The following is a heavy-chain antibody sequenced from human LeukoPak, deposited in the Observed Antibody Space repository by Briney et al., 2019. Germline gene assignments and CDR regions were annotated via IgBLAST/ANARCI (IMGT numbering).Heavy chain of an antibody. CDR1: GFTFSSYA. CDR3: AKDRRYCSSTSCYRDFDY. J-gene: IGHJ4*02. CDR2: ISGSGGST. V-gene: IGHV3-23*01. D-gene: IGHD2-2*01. Sequence: GGSLRLSCAASGFTFSSYAMSWVRQAPGKGLEWAPAISGSGGSTYYADSVKGRFTISRDNSKNTLYLQMNSLRAEDTAVYYCAKDRRYCSSTSCYRDFDYWGQGTLVTVSS.